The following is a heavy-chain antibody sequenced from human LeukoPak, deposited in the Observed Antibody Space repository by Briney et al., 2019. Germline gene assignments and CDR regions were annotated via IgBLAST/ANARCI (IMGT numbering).Heavy chain of an antibody. CDR2: IIPILGIA. CDR3: AREDYYDSSGYPFDAFDI. J-gene: IGHJ3*02. V-gene: IGHV1-69*04. CDR1: GYTFTSYY. Sequence: GASVKVSCKASGYTFTSYYIHWVRQAPGQGLEWMGRIIPILGIANYAQKFQGRVTITADKSTSTAYMELSSLRSEDTAVYYCAREDYYDSSGYPFDAFDIWGQGTMVTVSS. D-gene: IGHD3-22*01.